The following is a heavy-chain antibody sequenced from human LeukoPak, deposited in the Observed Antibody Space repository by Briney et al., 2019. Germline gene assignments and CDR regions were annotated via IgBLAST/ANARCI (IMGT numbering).Heavy chain of an antibody. V-gene: IGHV1-18*01. CDR3: ARVLGYCSSTSCYTPYYYGMDV. J-gene: IGHJ6*02. CDR1: GYTFTSYG. CDR2: ISAYNGNT. Sequence: ASVKVSCKASGYTFTSYGISWVRQAPGQGLEWMGWISAYNGNTNYAQKLQGRVTVTTDTSASTAYMELRSLRSDDTAVYYCARVLGYCSSTSCYTPYYYGMDVWGQGTTVTVSS. D-gene: IGHD2-2*02.